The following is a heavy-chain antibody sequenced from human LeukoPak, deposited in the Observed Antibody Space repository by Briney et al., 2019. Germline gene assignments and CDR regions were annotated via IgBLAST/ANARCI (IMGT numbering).Heavy chain of an antibody. CDR1: GFTFSSYS. Sequence: GGSLRLSCAASGFTFSSYSMNWVRQAPGKGLEWVSYISSSSSTIYYADSVKGRFTISRDNAKNSLYLQMNSLRAEDTAVYYCAGGGGPWLQSPFDYWGQGTLVTVSS. CDR3: AGGGGPWLQSPFDY. J-gene: IGHJ4*02. V-gene: IGHV3-48*01. D-gene: IGHD5-24*01. CDR2: ISSSSSTI.